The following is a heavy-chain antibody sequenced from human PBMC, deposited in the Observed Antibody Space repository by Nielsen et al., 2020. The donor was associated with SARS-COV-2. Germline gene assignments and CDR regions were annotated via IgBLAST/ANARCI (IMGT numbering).Heavy chain of an antibody. J-gene: IGHJ6*02. CDR1: GFTFSDYY. CDR3: ATTFAIFGEVRMDV. Sequence: GESLKISCAASGFTFSDYYMSWIRQAPGKGLEWVSYISSSGSTIYYADSVKGRFTISRDNAKNSLYLQMNSLRAEDTAVYYCATTFAIFGEVRMDVWGQGTAVTVSS. CDR2: ISSSGSTI. D-gene: IGHD3-3*01. V-gene: IGHV3-11*04.